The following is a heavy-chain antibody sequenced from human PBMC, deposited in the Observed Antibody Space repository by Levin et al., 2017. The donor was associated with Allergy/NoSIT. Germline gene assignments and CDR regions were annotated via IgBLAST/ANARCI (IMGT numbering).Heavy chain of an antibody. Sequence: SETLSLTCAVYGGSFSGYYWSWIRQPPGKGLEWIGEINHSGSTNYNPSLKSRVTISVDTSKNQFSLKLSSVTAADTAVYYCARGRVRVRGVTLYYYYGMDVWGQGTTVTVSS. D-gene: IGHD3-10*01. CDR2: INHSGST. CDR1: GGSFSGYY. CDR3: ARGRVRVRGVTLYYYYGMDV. J-gene: IGHJ6*02. V-gene: IGHV4-34*01.